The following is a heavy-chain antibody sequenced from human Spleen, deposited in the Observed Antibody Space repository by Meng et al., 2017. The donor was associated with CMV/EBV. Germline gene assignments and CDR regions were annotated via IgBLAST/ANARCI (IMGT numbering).Heavy chain of an antibody. D-gene: IGHD5-18*01. CDR2: INHSGST. V-gene: IGHV4-34*01. CDR3: ARGQSQWIQLPFDY. CDR1: GGSFSGYY. J-gene: IGHJ4*02. Sequence: QLQYVGQELCKPPAALSITWAGYGGSFSGYYWSWIRRPPGKGLEWIGEINHSGSTNYNPSLKSRVTISVDTSKNQFSLKLSSVTAADTAVYYCARGQSQWIQLPFDYWGQGTLVTVSS.